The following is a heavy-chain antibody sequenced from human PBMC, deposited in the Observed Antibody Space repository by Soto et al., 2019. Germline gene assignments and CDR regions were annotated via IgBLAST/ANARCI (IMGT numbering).Heavy chain of an antibody. D-gene: IGHD3-22*01. CDR3: ARGGSDYEGSGYYQGHV. V-gene: IGHV1-69*12. CDR2: IVHIFGA. CDR1: GGTFSNYG. Sequence: QVQLVQSGAEVKKPGSSVKVSCKSSGGTFSNYGFSWVRQAPGQGLECMGVIVHIFGAEHPQKFQGRVTITADESTNTVFMELRGLSSEYTAVYYCARGGSDYEGSGYYQGHVWGQGTTVTVSS. J-gene: IGHJ6*02.